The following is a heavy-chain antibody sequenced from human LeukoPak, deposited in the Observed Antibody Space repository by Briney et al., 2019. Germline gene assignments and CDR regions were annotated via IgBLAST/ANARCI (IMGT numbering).Heavy chain of an antibody. CDR2: INHNGNVN. J-gene: IGHJ4*02. CDR3: ALEGDGHNAPDY. D-gene: IGHD5-24*01. Sequence: TGGSLRLSCAASGFTFSSYWMNWARQAPGKGLEWVASINHNGNVNYYVDSVKGRFTISRDNAKNSLYLQMSNLRAEDTAVYHCALEGDGHNAPDYWGQGTLVTVSS. V-gene: IGHV3-7*03. CDR1: GFTFSSYW.